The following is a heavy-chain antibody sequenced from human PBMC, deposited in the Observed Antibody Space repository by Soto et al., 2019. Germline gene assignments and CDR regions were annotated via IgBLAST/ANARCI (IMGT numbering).Heavy chain of an antibody. D-gene: IGHD4-17*01. CDR2: VYSSGTT. CDR3: AGDYGPQGRVFDY. Sequence: SETLSLTCTVSGGSNTNNYWTWIRQPPGKGLEWIGYVYSSGTTNYNPSLETRLTMSVDTSKQQFSLKLNSVTAADTAVYYCAGDYGPQGRVFDYWGPGILVTVSS. V-gene: IGHV4-59*01. J-gene: IGHJ4*02. CDR1: GGSNTNNY.